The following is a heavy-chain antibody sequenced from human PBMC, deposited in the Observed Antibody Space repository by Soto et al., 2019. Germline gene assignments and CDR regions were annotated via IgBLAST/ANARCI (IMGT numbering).Heavy chain of an antibody. V-gene: IGHV1-3*01. CDR3: ARGKGSSGYYDAFDI. CDR1: GYTFTSYA. J-gene: IGHJ3*02. Sequence: VKVSCKASGYTFTSYAMHWVRQAPGQRLEWMGWINAGNGNTKYSQKFQGRVTITRDTSASTAYMELSSLRSEDTAVYYCARGKGSSGYYDAFDIWGQGTMVTVSS. D-gene: IGHD3-22*01. CDR2: INAGNGNT.